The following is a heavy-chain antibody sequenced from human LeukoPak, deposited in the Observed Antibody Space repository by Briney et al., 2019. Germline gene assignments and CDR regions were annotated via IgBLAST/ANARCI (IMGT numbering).Heavy chain of an antibody. Sequence: PSETLSLTCTVSGGSISSGSYYWSWIRQPAGKGLEWIGRIYTSGSSNYNPSLKSRVTISVDTSKNQVSPKLSSVTAADTAVYYCARDKWSGFDYWGQGTLVTVSS. J-gene: IGHJ4*02. CDR3: ARDKWSGFDY. CDR1: GGSISSGSYY. CDR2: IYTSGSS. D-gene: IGHD3-3*01. V-gene: IGHV4-61*02.